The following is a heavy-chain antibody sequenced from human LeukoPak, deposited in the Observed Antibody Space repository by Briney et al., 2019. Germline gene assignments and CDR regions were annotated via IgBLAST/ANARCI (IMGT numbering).Heavy chain of an antibody. J-gene: IGHJ4*02. D-gene: IGHD6-19*01. CDR1: GGSISSSSYY. CDR2: IYYGGST. V-gene: IGHV4-39*01. CDR3: ARWYSSGWYGDC. Sequence: SETLSLTCTVSGGSISSSSYYWGWVRQPPGKGLEWIGNIYYGGSTYYNPSLESRLTIPVDTSKNQFSLKLSSVTAADTAVYYCARWYSSGWYGDCWGQGTLVTVSS.